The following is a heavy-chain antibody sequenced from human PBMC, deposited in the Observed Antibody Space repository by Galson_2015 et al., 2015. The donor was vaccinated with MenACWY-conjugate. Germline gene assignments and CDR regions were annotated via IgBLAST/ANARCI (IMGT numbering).Heavy chain of an antibody. Sequence: IIYPGDSETRYSPSFQGQVTISADKSISTAYLQWSSLKASDTAMYYCARLGGSSSSYYMDVWGKGTTVTVSS. J-gene: IGHJ6*03. V-gene: IGHV5-51*01. CDR3: ARLGGSSSSYYMDV. CDR2: IYPGDSET. D-gene: IGHD6-6*01.